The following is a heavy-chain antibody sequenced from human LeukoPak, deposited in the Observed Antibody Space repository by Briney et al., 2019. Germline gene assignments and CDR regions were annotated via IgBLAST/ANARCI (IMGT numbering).Heavy chain of an antibody. D-gene: IGHD2-21*01. Sequence: PSETLSLTCTVSGASVSTYFWSWIRQPAGKTMEWIGRVYASGTTYYNPSLRSRVTLSIDTSKNQFSLSLNSVTAADTAVYYCAKTHCGGGSCDKFDSWGQGILVTASS. CDR3: AKTHCGGGSCDKFDS. CDR1: GASVSTYF. V-gene: IGHV4-4*07. CDR2: VYASGTT. J-gene: IGHJ5*01.